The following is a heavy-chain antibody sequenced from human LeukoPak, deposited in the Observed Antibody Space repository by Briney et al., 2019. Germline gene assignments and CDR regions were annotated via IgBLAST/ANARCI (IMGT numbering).Heavy chain of an antibody. V-gene: IGHV5-51*01. CDR2: IYPSDSDT. J-gene: IGHJ3*02. D-gene: IGHD3-10*01. CDR3: ARAGSSFDI. CDR1: GYSFTNYW. Sequence: GESPKISCKASGYSFTNYWIGWVRQMPGKGLEWMGIIYPSDSDTRYSPSFQGQVTISADKSISSAYLQWSSLRASDTAIYYCARAGSSFDIWGQGTMVTVSS.